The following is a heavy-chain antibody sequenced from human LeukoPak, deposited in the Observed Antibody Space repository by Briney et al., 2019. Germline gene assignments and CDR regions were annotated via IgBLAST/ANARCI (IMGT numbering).Heavy chain of an antibody. V-gene: IGHV1-2*02. Sequence: GASVKVSCKASGYTFTGYYMHWVRQAPGQGLEWMGWINPNSGGTNYAQKFQGRVTMTRDTSISTAYMELSRLRSDDTAVYYCARGGLVVVPSYEYGHFQHWGQGTLVTVSS. CDR3: ARGGLVVVPSYEYGHFQH. J-gene: IGHJ1*01. D-gene: IGHD2-2*01. CDR1: GYTFTGYY. CDR2: INPNSGGT.